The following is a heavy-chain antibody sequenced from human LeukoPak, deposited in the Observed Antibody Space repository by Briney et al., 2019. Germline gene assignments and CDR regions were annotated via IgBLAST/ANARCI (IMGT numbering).Heavy chain of an antibody. V-gene: IGHV1-69*05. CDR1: GYTFTSYG. Sequence: ASVKVSCKASGYTFTSYGISWVRQAPGQGLEWMGGIIPIFGTANYAQKFQGRVTITTDESTSTAYMELSSLRSEDTAVYYCARTNWNDVYYYYYYMDVWGKGTTVTVSS. J-gene: IGHJ6*03. CDR3: ARTNWNDVYYYYYYMDV. D-gene: IGHD1-1*01. CDR2: IIPIFGTA.